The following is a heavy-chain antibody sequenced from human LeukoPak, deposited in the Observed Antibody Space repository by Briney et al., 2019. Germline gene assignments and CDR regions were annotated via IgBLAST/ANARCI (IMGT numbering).Heavy chain of an antibody. Sequence: GESLKISCKGSGYSFTSYWIGWVRQMPRKGLEWMGIIYPGDSDTRYSPSFQGQVTISADKSISTAYLQWSSLKASDTAMYYCARLTLPTVIRTESYYYYYMDVWGKGTTVTVSS. D-gene: IGHD4-23*01. V-gene: IGHV5-51*01. J-gene: IGHJ6*03. CDR3: ARLTLPTVIRTESYYYYYMDV. CDR2: IYPGDSDT. CDR1: GYSFTSYW.